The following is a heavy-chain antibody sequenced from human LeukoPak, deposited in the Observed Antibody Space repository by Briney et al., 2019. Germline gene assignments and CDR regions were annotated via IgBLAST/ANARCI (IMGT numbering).Heavy chain of an antibody. Sequence: ASVKVSCKASGYTFTGYYTHWVRQAPGQGLEWMGWINPNSGGTNYAQKFQGRVTMTRDTSISTAYMELSRLRSDDTAVYYCARAKGYSSSWYPCDYWGQGTLVTVSS. D-gene: IGHD6-13*01. CDR1: GYTFTGYY. CDR3: ARAKGYSSSWYPCDY. CDR2: INPNSGGT. V-gene: IGHV1-2*02. J-gene: IGHJ4*02.